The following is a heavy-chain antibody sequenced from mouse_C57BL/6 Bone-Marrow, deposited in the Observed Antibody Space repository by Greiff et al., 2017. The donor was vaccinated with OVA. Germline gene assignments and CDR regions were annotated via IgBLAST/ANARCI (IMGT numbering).Heavy chain of an antibody. V-gene: IGHV5-17*01. J-gene: IGHJ1*03. CDR1: GFTFSDYG. D-gene: IGHD1-1*01. CDR3: ARGGYCSIHWYFDV. CDR2: ISSGSSTI. Sequence: EVKLVESGGGLVKPGGSLKLSCAASGFTFSDYGMHWVRQAPEKGLEWVAYISSGSSTIYYADTVKGRFTISRDNAKNTLFLQMTSLRSEDTAMYYCARGGYCSIHWYFDVWGTGTTVTVSS.